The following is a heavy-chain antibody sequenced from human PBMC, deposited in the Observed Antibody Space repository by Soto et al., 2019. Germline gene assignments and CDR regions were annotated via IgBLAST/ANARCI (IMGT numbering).Heavy chain of an antibody. CDR1: GFTFSDYG. V-gene: IGHV3-23*01. Sequence: EVQLLESGGGLVQPGGSLRLSCAASGFTFSDYGMSWVRQAPGKGLEWVSAISGSAGSTFYADSVKGRFTISRDNSRDTLYLQINSLRLEDTAIYYCAKTDGTSGWGLDYWGQGTLVTVSS. J-gene: IGHJ4*02. CDR2: ISGSAGST. CDR3: AKTDGTSGWGLDY. D-gene: IGHD6-19*01.